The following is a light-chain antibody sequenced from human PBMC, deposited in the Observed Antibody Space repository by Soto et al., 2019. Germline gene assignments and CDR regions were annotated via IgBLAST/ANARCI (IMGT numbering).Light chain of an antibody. CDR3: QQYGTSPCT. J-gene: IGKJ1*01. V-gene: IGKV3-20*01. CDR2: DAS. Sequence: ETMLTQSPGTLSLSPGERATLSCRANESINNNFVAWYQQKPGQSPSLLIYDASSRATGVPDRFGGSGSGTDYSLTISRLEPEDFAAYYCQQYGTSPCTFGQGTKVDIK. CDR1: ESINNNF.